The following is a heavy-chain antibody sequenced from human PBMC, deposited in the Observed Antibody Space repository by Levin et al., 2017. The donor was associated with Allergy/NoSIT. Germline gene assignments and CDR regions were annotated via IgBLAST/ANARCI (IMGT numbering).Heavy chain of an antibody. V-gene: IGHV3-23*01. D-gene: IGHD2-8*01. CDR2: ISGSGGST. Sequence: GESLKISCAASGFTFSSYAMSWVRQAPGKGLEWVSAISGSGGSTYYADSVKGRFTISRDNSKNTLYLQMNSLRAEDTAVYYCAKDPSPAATHCTNGVCYSHSSGWYFDYWGQGTLVTVSS. CDR1: GFTFSSYA. J-gene: IGHJ4*02. CDR3: AKDPSPAATHCTNGVCYSHSSGWYFDY.